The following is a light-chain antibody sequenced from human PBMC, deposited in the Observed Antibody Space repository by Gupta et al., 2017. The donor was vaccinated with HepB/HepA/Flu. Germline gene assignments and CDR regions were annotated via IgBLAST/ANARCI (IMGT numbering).Light chain of an antibody. CDR1: SSNIGNNY. CDR3: GTWDSSLSAGV. Sequence: QSVLTQPPSVSAAPGQKVTISCSGSSSNIGNNYVSWYQQLPGTAPKLLIYENNKRPSGIPDRFSGSKSGTSATLAITGLQTRDEADYYCGTWDSSLSAGVFGGGTKLTVL. CDR2: ENN. V-gene: IGLV1-51*02. J-gene: IGLJ2*01.